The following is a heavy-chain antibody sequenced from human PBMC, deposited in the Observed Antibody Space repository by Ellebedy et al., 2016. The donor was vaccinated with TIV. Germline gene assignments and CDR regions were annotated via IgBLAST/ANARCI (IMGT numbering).Heavy chain of an antibody. D-gene: IGHD4-17*01. CDR1: GFSFSVYY. CDR2: INKDGSSR. Sequence: GESLKISXAASGFSFSVYYMMWVRQAPGKGLEWVANINKDGSSRGYVDSVKGRFTISRDNAKNSLYLQMDSLRVEDTAVYYCVRVDGDYGYWGQGTLVTVSS. CDR3: VRVDGDYGY. J-gene: IGHJ4*02. V-gene: IGHV3-7*01.